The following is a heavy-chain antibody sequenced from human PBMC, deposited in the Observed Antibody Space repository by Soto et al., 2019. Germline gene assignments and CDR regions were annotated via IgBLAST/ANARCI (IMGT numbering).Heavy chain of an antibody. V-gene: IGHV3-74*01. Sequence: EAQLVESGGGLVQPGGSLRLSCAASGFTFSSYWMHWVRQVPGKGLVWVSHINSDGSDTTYADSVKGRFTISRDNAKNTLYLQVNSLRDEDTAVYYCVSDDIGLGRDHWGLGTLVTVSS. CDR1: GFTFSSYW. CDR2: INSDGSDT. D-gene: IGHD1-26*01. CDR3: VSDDIGLGRDH. J-gene: IGHJ4*02.